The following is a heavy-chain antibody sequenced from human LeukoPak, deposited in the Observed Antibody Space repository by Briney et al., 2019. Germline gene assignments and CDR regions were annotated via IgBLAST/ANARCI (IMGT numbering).Heavy chain of an antibody. Sequence: SETLSLTCTVSGGSISSYYWSWIRQPPGKGLEWIGYIYYSGSTNYNPSLKSRVTISVDTSKNQFSLKLSSVTAADTAVYYCASFPGYSSGWPFDSWGQGTLVTVSS. CDR2: IYYSGST. CDR3: ASFPGYSSGWPFDS. CDR1: GGSISSYY. D-gene: IGHD6-19*01. J-gene: IGHJ4*02. V-gene: IGHV4-59*01.